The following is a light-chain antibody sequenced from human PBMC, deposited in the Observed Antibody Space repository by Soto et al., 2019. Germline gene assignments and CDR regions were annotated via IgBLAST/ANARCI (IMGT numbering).Light chain of an antibody. CDR2: GAS. J-gene: IGKJ4*01. Sequence: EIWLTPSPSTPALFPGEKGTLSSMAIQSVSSSYLACYQRKPGQAPRLLIYGASSRATGIPDRFSGSGSGTDFTLTITRLEPEDFAVYYCHQYGSSPLTFGGGTKVDIK. CDR3: HQYGSSPLT. V-gene: IGKV3-20*01. CDR1: QSVSSSY.